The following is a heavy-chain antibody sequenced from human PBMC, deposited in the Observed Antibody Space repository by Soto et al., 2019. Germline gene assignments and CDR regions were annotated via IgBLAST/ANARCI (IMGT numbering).Heavy chain of an antibody. D-gene: IGHD1-26*01. Sequence: EVQLVESGGGLIKPGESLRLSCAASGFNVINAWMTWIRQATGKGLDYVGRVKSIPHDGTADDAAPVNGRFAISRDESTNTLYLLMNSLTTADTARYDCGASIVSGASDVWGQGTKVTVSS. V-gene: IGHV3-15*01. CDR2: VKSIPHDGTA. J-gene: IGHJ3*01. CDR3: GASIVSGASDV. CDR1: GFNVINAW.